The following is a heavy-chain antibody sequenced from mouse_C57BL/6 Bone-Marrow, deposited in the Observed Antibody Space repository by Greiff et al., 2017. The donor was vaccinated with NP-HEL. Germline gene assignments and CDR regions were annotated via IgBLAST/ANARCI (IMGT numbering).Heavy chain of an antibody. V-gene: IGHV5-12*01. Sequence: EVQLVESGGGLVQPGGSLKLSCAASGFTFSDYYMYWVRQTPEKRLEWVAYISNGGGSTYYPDTVKGRFTISRDNAKNTLYLQMSRLKSEDTAMYYCARQGLPFDYWGQGTTLTVSS. D-gene: IGHD2-2*01. CDR3: ARQGLPFDY. CDR1: GFTFSDYY. CDR2: ISNGGGST. J-gene: IGHJ2*01.